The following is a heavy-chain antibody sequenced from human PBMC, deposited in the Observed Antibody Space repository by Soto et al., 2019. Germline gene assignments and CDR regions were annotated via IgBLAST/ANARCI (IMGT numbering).Heavy chain of an antibody. CDR2: MNPNTGNS. D-gene: IGHD1-1*01. CDR1: GYTFTSYD. V-gene: IGHV1-8*01. CDR3: ARRAETNGWNGFGADKYYFDF. Sequence: VASVKVSCKASGYTFTSYDIYWVRQATGQGLEWMGWMNPNTGNSGYAQKFQGRVTMTSDTSISTAHMELSSLRSEDTAVYYYARRAETNGWNGFGADKYYFDFWGQGTLVTVSS. J-gene: IGHJ4*02.